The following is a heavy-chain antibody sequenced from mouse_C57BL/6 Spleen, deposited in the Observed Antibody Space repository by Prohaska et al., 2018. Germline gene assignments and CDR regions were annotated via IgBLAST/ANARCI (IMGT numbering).Heavy chain of an antibody. CDR3: ASYAWFAY. Sequence: EVQLVESGGGLVKPGGSRKLSCAASGFTFSDYGMHWVRQAPENGLEWVAYISSGSSTIDYADTVKGRCTICRDNAKNTLFLQMTSLRSEDTAMYYCASYAWFAYWGQGTLVTVSA. CDR2: ISSGSSTI. D-gene: IGHD1-1*01. V-gene: IGHV5-17*01. J-gene: IGHJ3*01. CDR1: GFTFSDYG.